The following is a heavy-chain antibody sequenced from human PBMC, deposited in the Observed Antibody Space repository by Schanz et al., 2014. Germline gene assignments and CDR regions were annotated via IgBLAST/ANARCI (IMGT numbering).Heavy chain of an antibody. CDR3: GRAGTGMAGWYFEL. D-gene: IGHD5-18*01. CDR1: GFTFSTST. V-gene: IGHV3-64D*06. J-gene: IGHJ2*01. CDR2: ISHDGYST. Sequence: EVQLVESGGGLVQPGGSLRLSCAASGFTFSTSTMHWVRQAPGKGLEYVSAISHDGYSTYYADSVKGRFTISRDNSKNTLFLQMSSLRVDDMAVYYCGRAGTGMAGWYFELWGRGTLVTVSS.